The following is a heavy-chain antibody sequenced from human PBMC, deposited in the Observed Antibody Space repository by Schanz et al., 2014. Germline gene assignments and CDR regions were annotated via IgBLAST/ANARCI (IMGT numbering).Heavy chain of an antibody. Sequence: EVQLVESGGGLVQPRGSLRLSCAASGFTFSSYAMTWVRQAPGKGLDWVSAISGSGSSTYYADSVKGRFTISRDNSKNTVYLQMNSLRGEDTGMYYCARGDPVAGLDYWGRGTLVTVSS. CDR3: ARGDPVAGLDY. V-gene: IGHV3-23*04. J-gene: IGHJ4*02. CDR2: ISGSGSST. CDR1: GFTFSSYA.